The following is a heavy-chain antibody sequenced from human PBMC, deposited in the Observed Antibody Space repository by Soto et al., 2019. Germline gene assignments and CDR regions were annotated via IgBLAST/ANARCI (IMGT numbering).Heavy chain of an antibody. CDR2: MNPNSGNT. D-gene: IGHD3-3*01. Sequence: ASVKVSCKASGYTFTSYDINWVRQATGQGLEWMGWMNPNSGNTGYAQKFQGRVTMTRNTSISTAYMELSSLRSEDTAVYYCARAHFAFFGVVIMDYFYYYGMDVWGQGTTVTVSS. CDR3: ARAHFAFFGVVIMDYFYYYGMDV. V-gene: IGHV1-8*01. J-gene: IGHJ6*02. CDR1: GYTFTSYD.